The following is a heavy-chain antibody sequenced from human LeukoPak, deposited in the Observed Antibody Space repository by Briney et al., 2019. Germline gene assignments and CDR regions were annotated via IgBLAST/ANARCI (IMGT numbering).Heavy chain of an antibody. D-gene: IGHD3-10*01. J-gene: IGHJ4*02. CDR3: ARDLYGSGSYYHKFDY. V-gene: IGHV3-48*03. CDR2: ISSSGSTI. Sequence: DPGGSLRLSCAASGLTFSSYEMNWVRQAPGKGLEWVSYISSSGSTIYYADSVKGRFTISRDNAKNSPYLQMNSLRAEDTAVYYCARDLYGSGSYYHKFDYWGQGTLVTVSS. CDR1: GLTFSSYE.